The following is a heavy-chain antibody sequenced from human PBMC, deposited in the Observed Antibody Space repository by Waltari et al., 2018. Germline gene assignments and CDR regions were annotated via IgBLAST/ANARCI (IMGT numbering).Heavy chain of an antibody. D-gene: IGHD3-22*01. Sequence: QLQLQELGPGLVKPSETLSLTCTVSGGSISSSSYYWGWIRQPPGKGLEWIVSIYYSGSTYYNPSLKSRVTISVDTSKNQFSLKLSSVTAADTAVYYCARHASNYYDSGGYPHYYYYYMDVWGKGTTVTVSS. V-gene: IGHV4-39*01. CDR3: ARHASNYYDSGGYPHYYYYYMDV. CDR1: GGSISSSSYY. CDR2: IYYSGST. J-gene: IGHJ6*03.